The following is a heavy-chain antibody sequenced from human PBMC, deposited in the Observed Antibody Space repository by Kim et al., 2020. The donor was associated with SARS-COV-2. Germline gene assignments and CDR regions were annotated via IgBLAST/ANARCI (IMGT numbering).Heavy chain of an antibody. D-gene: IGHD6-13*01. V-gene: IGHV4-34*01. CDR2: INHSGST. Sequence: SETLSLTCAVYGGSFSGYYWSWIRQPPGKGLEWIGEINHSGSTNYNPSLKSRVTISVDTSKNQFSLKLSSVTAADTAVYYCARGSWQRGYYYYYGMDVWGQGTTVTVSS. CDR1: GGSFSGYY. J-gene: IGHJ6*02. CDR3: ARGSWQRGYYYYYGMDV.